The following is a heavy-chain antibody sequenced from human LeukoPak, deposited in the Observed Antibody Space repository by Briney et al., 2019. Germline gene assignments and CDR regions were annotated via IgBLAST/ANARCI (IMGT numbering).Heavy chain of an antibody. V-gene: IGHV3-48*01. Sequence: GGSLRLSCAASGFTFSSYSMNWVRQAPGKGLEWVSYISSSNNTIYYADSVKGRFTISRDNSKNTLYLQMNSLRAEDTAVYYCARSIRGTTRRVGAFDIWGQGTMVTVSS. CDR3: ARSIRGTTRRVGAFDI. D-gene: IGHD4-17*01. CDR2: ISSSNNTI. CDR1: GFTFSSYS. J-gene: IGHJ3*02.